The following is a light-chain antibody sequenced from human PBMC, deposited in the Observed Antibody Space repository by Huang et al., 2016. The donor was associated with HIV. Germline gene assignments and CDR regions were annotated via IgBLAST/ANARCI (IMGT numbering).Light chain of an antibody. CDR1: QSLRDTY. J-gene: IGKJ4*01. Sequence: EVLLTQSPGTLSLSPGERATLSCRASQSLRDTYLAWYQQRPGQAPRLLIYGASSRATGIPDSFSGSGSGTDFTLTINRLEPQDFAVYFCLQYDRSPLTFGGGTKVEL. CDR2: GAS. CDR3: LQYDRSPLT. V-gene: IGKV3-20*01.